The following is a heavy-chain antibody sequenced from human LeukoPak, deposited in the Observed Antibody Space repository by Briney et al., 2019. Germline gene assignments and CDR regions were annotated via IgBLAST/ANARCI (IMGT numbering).Heavy chain of an antibody. CDR2: INWNGGST. Sequence: LSGGSLRLSCAASGFTFDDYGMNWVRQAPGKGLEWVSGINWNGGSTTYADSVKGRFTVSRDNAKNSLYLQMNSLRAEDTALYYCARDSKGYYYYMDVWGKGTTVTVSS. V-gene: IGHV3-20*04. J-gene: IGHJ6*03. CDR1: GFTFDDYG. CDR3: ARDSKGYYYYMDV.